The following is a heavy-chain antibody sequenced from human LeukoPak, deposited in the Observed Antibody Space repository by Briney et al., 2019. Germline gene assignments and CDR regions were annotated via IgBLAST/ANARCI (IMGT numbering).Heavy chain of an antibody. D-gene: IGHD1-7*01. CDR3: ARVFWNYYFDY. V-gene: IGHV4-38-2*02. CDR1: GYSISSGYY. CDR2: IYHSGST. J-gene: IGHJ4*02. Sequence: SETLSLTCTVSGYSISSGYYWGWIRQPPGKGLEWIGNIYHSGSTYYNPSLKSRVSISVDTSKNQFSLKLSSATAADTAVYYCARVFWNYYFDYWGQGTLVTVSS.